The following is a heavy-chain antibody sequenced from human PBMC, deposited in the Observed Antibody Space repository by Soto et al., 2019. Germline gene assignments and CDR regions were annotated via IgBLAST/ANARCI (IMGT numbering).Heavy chain of an antibody. D-gene: IGHD4-17*01. V-gene: IGHV3-21*01. J-gene: IGHJ6*02. Sequence: GGSLRLSCAASGFTFSSYSMNCVRQAPGKGLEWVSSISSSSSYIYYADSVKGRFTISRDNAKNSLYLQMNSLRAEDTAVYYCARDPPTYGDYPYYYYGMDVWGQGTTVTVSS. CDR2: ISSSSSYI. CDR3: ARDPPTYGDYPYYYYGMDV. CDR1: GFTFSSYS.